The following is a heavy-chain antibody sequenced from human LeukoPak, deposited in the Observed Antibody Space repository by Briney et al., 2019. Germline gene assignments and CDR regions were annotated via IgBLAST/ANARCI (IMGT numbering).Heavy chain of an antibody. D-gene: IGHD5-12*01. CDR2: ISSSSSYI. V-gene: IGHV3-21*01. J-gene: IGHJ5*02. CDR1: GFTFSSYS. CDR3: AREWLRRSNWFDP. Sequence: GGSLRLSCAASGFTFSSYSMNWVRQAPGKGLEWASSISSSSSYIYYADSVKGRFTISRDNAKNSLYLQMNSLRAEDTAVYYCAREWLRRSNWFDPWGQGTLVTVSS.